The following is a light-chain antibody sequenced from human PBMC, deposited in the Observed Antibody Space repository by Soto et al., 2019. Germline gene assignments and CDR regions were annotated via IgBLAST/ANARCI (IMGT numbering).Light chain of an antibody. J-gene: IGKJ1*01. CDR1: QTISSW. Sequence: DIQVTHSPATLAGSVGYRFTITCRASQTISSWLDWYQQKPGKAPKLLIYKASTLKSGVPSRLRGSGYGTELTITISSMKNDDFETYYCQHYNSYPEAFGQGTQVDIK. V-gene: IGKV1-5*03. CDR2: KAS. CDR3: QHYNSYPEA.